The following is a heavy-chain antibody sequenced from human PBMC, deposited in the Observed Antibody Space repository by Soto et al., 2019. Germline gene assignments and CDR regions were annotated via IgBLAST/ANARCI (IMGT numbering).Heavy chain of an antibody. D-gene: IGHD6-25*01. J-gene: IGHJ6*03. CDR1: GYTFTNYG. V-gene: IGHV1-18*01. CDR3: ARVRQRVGYFYYYMDG. CDR2: IGAYNGDT. Sequence: ASVKVSCKASGYTFTNYGITWVRQAPGQGLEWMGGIGAYNGDTHYTQRLQGRVTMTTDTSTSTAYMELRGLRSDDTAIYYCARVRQRVGYFYYYMDGWGKGTTVTVSS.